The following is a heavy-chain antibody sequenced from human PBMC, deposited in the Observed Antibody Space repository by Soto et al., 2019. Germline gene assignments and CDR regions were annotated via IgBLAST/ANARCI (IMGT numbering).Heavy chain of an antibody. J-gene: IGHJ4*02. V-gene: IGHV3-30*18. CDR2: ISYDGSNK. Sequence: QVQLVEPGGGVVQPGRSLRLSCAASGFTFSSYGMHWVRQAPGKGLEWVAVISYDGSNKYYADSVKGRFTISRDNSKNTLYLQMNSLRAEDTAVYYCAKDRSYFDYWGQGTLVTVSS. CDR3: AKDRSYFDY. CDR1: GFTFSSYG.